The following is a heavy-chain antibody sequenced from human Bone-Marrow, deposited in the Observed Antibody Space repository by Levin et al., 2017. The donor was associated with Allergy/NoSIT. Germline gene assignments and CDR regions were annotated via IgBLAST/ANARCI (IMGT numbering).Heavy chain of an antibody. CDR1: GFTFSSYA. CDR3: AKSLETTTYYFDS. Sequence: LTCAASGFTFSSYAMNWVRQAPGKGLEWVSLISTNGGSAYYADSVKGRFTISRDNSKDTLSLQMNSLRAEDTAIYYCAKSLETTTYYFDSWGQGTLVTVSS. CDR2: ISTNGGSA. D-gene: IGHD1-1*01. J-gene: IGHJ4*02. V-gene: IGHV3-23*01.